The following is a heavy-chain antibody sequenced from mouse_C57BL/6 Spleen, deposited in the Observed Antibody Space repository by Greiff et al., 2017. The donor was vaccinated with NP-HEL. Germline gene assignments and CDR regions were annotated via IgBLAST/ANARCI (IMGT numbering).Heavy chain of an antibody. CDR1: GFTFSSYT. J-gene: IGHJ2*01. V-gene: IGHV5-9*01. CDR3: ARHDGYFYFDY. Sequence: DVKLQESGGGLVKPGGSLKLSCAASGFTFSSYTMSWVRQTPEKRLEWVATISGGGGNTYYPDSVKGRFTISRDNAKNTLYLQMSSLRSEDTALYYCARHDGYFYFDYWGQGTTLTVSS. CDR2: ISGGGGNT. D-gene: IGHD2-3*01.